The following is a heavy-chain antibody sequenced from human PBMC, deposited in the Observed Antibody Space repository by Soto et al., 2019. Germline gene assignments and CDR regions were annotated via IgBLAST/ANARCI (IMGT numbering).Heavy chain of an antibody. CDR3: ARDAVDDSSGYYYFDY. J-gene: IGHJ4*02. D-gene: IGHD3-22*01. CDR2: IYYSGST. V-gene: IGHV4-59*01. CDR1: GGSISSYY. Sequence: LSLTCTVSGGSISSYYWSWIRQPPGKGLEWIGYIYYSGSTNYNPSLKSRVTISVDTSKNQFSLKLSSVTAADTAVYYCARDAVDDSSGYYYFDYWGQGTLVTVSS.